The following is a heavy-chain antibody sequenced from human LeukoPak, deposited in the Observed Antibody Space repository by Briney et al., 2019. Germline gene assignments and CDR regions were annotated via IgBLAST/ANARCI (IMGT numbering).Heavy chain of an antibody. Sequence: GEPLKISCKGSGYSFTSYWIGWVCQMPGKGLEWMGIIYPGDSDTRYSPSFQGQVTISADKSISTAYLQWSSLKASDTAMYYCARSYYYGSGSYNWFDPWGQGTLVTVSS. V-gene: IGHV5-51*01. CDR3: ARSYYYGSGSYNWFDP. D-gene: IGHD3-10*01. CDR1: GYSFTSYW. CDR2: IYPGDSDT. J-gene: IGHJ5*02.